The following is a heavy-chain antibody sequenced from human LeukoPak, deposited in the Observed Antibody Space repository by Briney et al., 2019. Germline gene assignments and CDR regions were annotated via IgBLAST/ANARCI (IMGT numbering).Heavy chain of an antibody. CDR1: GFTFSSYS. D-gene: IGHD1-26*01. Sequence: GGSLRLSCAASGFTFSSYSMNWVRQAPGKGLEWVSYISSSSSTIYYADSVKGRFTISRDNAKNSLYLQMNSLRAEDTAVYYCARDPYSGSFFGYYYGMDVWGQGTRSPSP. CDR2: ISSSSSTI. CDR3: ARDPYSGSFFGYYYGMDV. J-gene: IGHJ6*02. V-gene: IGHV3-48*01.